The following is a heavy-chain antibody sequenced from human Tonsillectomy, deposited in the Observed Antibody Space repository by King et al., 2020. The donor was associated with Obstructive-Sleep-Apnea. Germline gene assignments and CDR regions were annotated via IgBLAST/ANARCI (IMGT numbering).Heavy chain of an antibody. V-gene: IGHV5-51*01. D-gene: IGHD3-3*01. CDR2: IYPGDSDT. Sequence: VQLVQSGAEVKKPGESLNISCKASGYTFTSYWMGWVRQMPGKGLEWMGIIYPGDSDTRYSPSFQGQVTISADKSINTAYLQWSSLKASDTAMYYCARPGHDFWSGYSYGGFDFWGQGTLVTVSS. J-gene: IGHJ4*02. CDR3: ARPGHDFWSGYSYGGFDF. CDR1: GYTFTSYW.